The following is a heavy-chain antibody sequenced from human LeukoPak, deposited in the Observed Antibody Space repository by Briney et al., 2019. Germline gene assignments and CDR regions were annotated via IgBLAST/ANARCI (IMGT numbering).Heavy chain of an antibody. D-gene: IGHD3-9*01. CDR1: GFTFSSYS. J-gene: IGHJ4*02. CDR3: ARETYYDILTGTFDY. V-gene: IGHV3-21*01. CDR2: ISSSSSYI. Sequence: GGSPRLSCAASGFTFSSYSMNWVRQAPGKGLEWVSSISSSSSYIYYADSVKGRFTISRDNAKNSLYLQMNSLRAEDTAVYYCARETYYDILTGTFDYWGQGTLVTVSS.